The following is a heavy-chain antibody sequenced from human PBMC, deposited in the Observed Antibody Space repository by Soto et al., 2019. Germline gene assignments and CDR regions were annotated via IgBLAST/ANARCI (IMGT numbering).Heavy chain of an antibody. CDR1: GFNFRGYY. Sequence: EVQLLESGGGLVQPGGSLRLSCVASGFNFRGYYMAWVRQAPGKGPEWVSGTSPASDNTKSADSVKGRFTISRANSKNTLFLQMDSLRAEDTAVYYCAKNLHWYGMDVWGQGTTVTGSS. J-gene: IGHJ6*02. V-gene: IGHV3-23*01. CDR3: AKNLHWYGMDV. CDR2: TSPASDNT. D-gene: IGHD1-1*01.